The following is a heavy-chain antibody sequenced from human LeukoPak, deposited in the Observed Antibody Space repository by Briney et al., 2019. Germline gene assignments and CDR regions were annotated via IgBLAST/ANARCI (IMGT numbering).Heavy chain of an antibody. CDR1: GFTFSDYW. J-gene: IGHJ4*01. CDR3: ARDGTAAGLYFDL. D-gene: IGHD6-13*01. CDR2: IKQDGSEK. Sequence: GGSLRLSCVASGFTFSDYWMTWVRQAPGKGLEWVANIKQDGSEKYYVDSVKGRFTISRDNAKNSLYLQMTSLRAEDTAVYYCARDGTAAGLYFDLWGQGSLVTVSS. V-gene: IGHV3-7*01.